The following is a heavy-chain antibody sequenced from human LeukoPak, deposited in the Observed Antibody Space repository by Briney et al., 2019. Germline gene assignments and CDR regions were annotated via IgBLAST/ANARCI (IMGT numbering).Heavy chain of an antibody. V-gene: IGHV3-48*03. CDR2: ISSSGSTI. Sequence: GGSLRLSCAASGFTFSSYEMNWVRQAPGKGLEWVSYISSSGSTIYYADSVKGRFTISRDNAKDSLYLQLNSLRAEDTAVYYCARDSGYCGGDCYSFDYWGQGTLVSVSS. CDR3: ARDSGYCGGDCYSFDY. J-gene: IGHJ4*02. D-gene: IGHD2-21*02. CDR1: GFTFSSYE.